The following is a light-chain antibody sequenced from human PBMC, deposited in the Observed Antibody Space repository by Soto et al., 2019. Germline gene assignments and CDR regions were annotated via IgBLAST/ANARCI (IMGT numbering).Light chain of an antibody. Sequence: DIQVTQSPSTLSASVGDRVTITCRASQNINNWLAWFQQKPGEAPKLLIYDASTLESGVPSRFSGSGSGTEFTLTISSLQPDDYATYSCQHYNVYYMYTFGQGTK. V-gene: IGKV1-5*01. CDR1: QNINNW. J-gene: IGKJ2*01. CDR3: QHYNVYYMYT. CDR2: DAS.